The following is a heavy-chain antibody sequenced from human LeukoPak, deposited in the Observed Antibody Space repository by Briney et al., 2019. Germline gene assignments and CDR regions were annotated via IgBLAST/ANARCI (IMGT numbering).Heavy chain of an antibody. CDR1: GFTVSSNY. CDR3: ARSPDYGDPYWYFDL. D-gene: IGHD4-17*01. V-gene: IGHV3-53*01. Sequence: GGSLRLSCAASGFTVSSNYMSWVRQAPGKGLEWVSVIYRGGSTHYAGSVEGRFTISRDKSKNTVYLQLNSLRAEDTAVYYCARSPDYGDPYWYFDLWGRGTPVTVSS. CDR2: IYRGGST. J-gene: IGHJ2*01.